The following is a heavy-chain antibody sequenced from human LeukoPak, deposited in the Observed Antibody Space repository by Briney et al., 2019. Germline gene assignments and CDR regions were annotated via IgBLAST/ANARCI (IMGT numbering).Heavy chain of an antibody. V-gene: IGHV3-53*01. CDR1: GFTVSSNY. D-gene: IGHD2-2*01. J-gene: IGHJ6*02. CDR3: ASGAVVVPAVSYYYYGMDV. CDR2: IYSGGST. Sequence: GGSLRLSCAASGFTVSSNYMSWVRQAPGKGLEWVSVIYSGGSTYYADSVKGQFTISRDNSKNTLYLQMNSLRAEDTAVYYCASGAVVVPAVSYYYYGMDVWGQGTTVTVSS.